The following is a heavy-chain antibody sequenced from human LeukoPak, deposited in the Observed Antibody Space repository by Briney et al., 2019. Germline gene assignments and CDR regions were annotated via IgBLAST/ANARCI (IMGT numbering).Heavy chain of an antibody. CDR1: GVSISSGSYY. CDR3: ARHSSGSYLLEGVENWFDP. CDR2: IYTSGST. J-gene: IGHJ5*02. D-gene: IGHD6-19*01. V-gene: IGHV4-61*02. Sequence: SETLSLTCTVSGVSISSGSYYWRWIRQPAGKGLEWIGRIYTSGSTNYNPSLKSRVTISVDTSKNQFSLKLSSVTAADTAVYYCARHSSGSYLLEGVENWFDPWGQGTLVTVSS.